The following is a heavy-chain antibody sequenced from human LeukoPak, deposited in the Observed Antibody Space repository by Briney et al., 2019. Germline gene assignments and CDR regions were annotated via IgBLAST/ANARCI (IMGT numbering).Heavy chain of an antibody. CDR1: GYTFTGYY. CDR3: ARDGGNLRFLEWLLDY. J-gene: IGHJ4*02. CDR2: INPNSGGT. D-gene: IGHD3-3*01. V-gene: IGHV1-2*02. Sequence: GASVKVSCKASGYTFTGYYMHWVRQAPGQGLEWMGWINPNSGGTNYAQKFQGRVTMTRDTSISTAYMELSRLRSDGTAVYYCARDGGNLRFLEWLLDYWGQGTLVTVSS.